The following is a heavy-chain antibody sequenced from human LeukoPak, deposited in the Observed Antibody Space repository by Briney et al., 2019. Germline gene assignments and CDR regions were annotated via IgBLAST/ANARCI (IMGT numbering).Heavy chain of an antibody. V-gene: IGHV3-33*01. CDR1: GFTFSSYG. CDR2: IWYDGSNK. CDR3: AGNDYGDYYFDY. D-gene: IGHD4-17*01. Sequence: GGSLRLSCAASGFTFSSYGMHWVRQAPGKGLEWVAVIWYDGSNKYYADSVKGRFTISRDNSKNTLYLQMNSLRAEDTAVYYCAGNDYGDYYFDYWGQGTLVTVSS. J-gene: IGHJ4*02.